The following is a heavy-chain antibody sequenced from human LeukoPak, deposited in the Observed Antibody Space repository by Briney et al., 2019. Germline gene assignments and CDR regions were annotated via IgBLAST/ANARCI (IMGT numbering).Heavy chain of an antibody. D-gene: IGHD2-15*01. CDR1: GNSISNYA. V-gene: IGHV1-69*13. J-gene: IGHJ6*02. CDR2: IIPIFGTA. Sequence: ASVKVSCKASGNSISNYAVSWVRQAPGQGFEWMGGIIPIFGTADYAQKFQGRVTITADQSTSTTYMALSSLKSEDTATYYCTTRACHAGGCSSSFYYYGLHFWGQGTTVSVSS. CDR3: TTRACHAGGCSSSFYYYGLHF.